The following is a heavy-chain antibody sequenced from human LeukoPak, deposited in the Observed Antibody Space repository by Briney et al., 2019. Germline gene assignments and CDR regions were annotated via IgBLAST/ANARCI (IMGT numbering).Heavy chain of an antibody. J-gene: IGHJ4*02. CDR3: ARHYHTGAKASVGY. D-gene: IGHD2-8*02. CDR2: IYYSEGT. V-gene: IGHV4-39*01. Sequence: SETLSLTCTVSGGSISTCCSYWGWIRQPPGKGLEWIGTIYYSEGTYYNPSLKSRVIMSVDTSQNQFSLKLSSVTAADTAVYYCARHYHTGAKASVGYWGQGALVTVSS. CDR1: GGSISTCCSY.